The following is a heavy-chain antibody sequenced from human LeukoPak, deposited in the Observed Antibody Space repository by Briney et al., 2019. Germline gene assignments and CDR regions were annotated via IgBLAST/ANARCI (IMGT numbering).Heavy chain of an antibody. V-gene: IGHV3-73*01. J-gene: IGHJ3*02. CDR2: IRSKTNNYAT. Sequence: WIRQASGKGLEWVGHIRSKTNNYATADAASVKGRFTFSRDDSKNTAYIQMNSLKTEDTAVYYCTRHNYDRSGYGAFDIWGQGTMVTVSS. D-gene: IGHD3-22*01. CDR3: TRHNYDRSGYGAFDI.